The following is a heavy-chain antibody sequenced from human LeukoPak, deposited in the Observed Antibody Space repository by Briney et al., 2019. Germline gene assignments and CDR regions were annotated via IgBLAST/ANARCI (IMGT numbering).Heavy chain of an antibody. CDR2: ISGTGGST. Sequence: GGSLRLSCAASGFIFSSSAMTWVRQAPGKGLEWVSAISGTGGSTVYADSVKGRLTISRDNSKNTLYLQMSSLRDEDTAIYYCTKGGSYAPLDYWGQGTLVTVXS. CDR1: GFIFSSSA. V-gene: IGHV3-23*01. J-gene: IGHJ4*02. CDR3: TKGGSYAPLDY. D-gene: IGHD1-26*01.